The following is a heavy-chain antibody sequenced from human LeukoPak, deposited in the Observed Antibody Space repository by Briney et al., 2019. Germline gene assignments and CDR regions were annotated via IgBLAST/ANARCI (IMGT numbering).Heavy chain of an antibody. D-gene: IGHD6-19*01. Sequence: GGSLRLSCAASGFTFSSYGMNWVRQAPGKGLEWVASIRSDGSDKKYADSVKGQFTISRDNSKSTLNLQMNSLRPEDTAVYYCAKSQVTGWYDLDYWGQGTLVIVSS. CDR3: AKSQVTGWYDLDY. V-gene: IGHV3-30*02. CDR2: IRSDGSDK. J-gene: IGHJ4*02. CDR1: GFTFSSYG.